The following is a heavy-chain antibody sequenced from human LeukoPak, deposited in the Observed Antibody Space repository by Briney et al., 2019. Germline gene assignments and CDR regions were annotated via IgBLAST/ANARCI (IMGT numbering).Heavy chain of an antibody. CDR1: GDSMSYYY. V-gene: IGHV4-4*07. Sequence: SETLSLTCTVSGDSMSYYYWNFIRQPAGKGLEWIGRIHTSGTTYYSASLKSRVSTSVDSSRNQFSLRLTSVTAADTAIYFCARGDYYDGGGRNWFDVWGQGTLVTVSS. CDR2: IHTSGTT. D-gene: IGHD3-16*01. CDR3: ARGDYYDGGGRNWFDV. J-gene: IGHJ5*02.